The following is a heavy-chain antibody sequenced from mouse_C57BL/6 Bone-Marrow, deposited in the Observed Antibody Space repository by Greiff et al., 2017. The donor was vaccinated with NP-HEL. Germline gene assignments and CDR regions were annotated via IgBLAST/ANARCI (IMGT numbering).Heavy chain of an antibody. D-gene: IGHD1-1*01. Sequence: EVKVVESGEGLVKPGGSLKLSCAASGFTFSSYAMSWVRQTPEKRLEWVAYISSGGDYIYYADTVKGRFTISRDNARNTLYLQMSSLKSEDTAMYYCTRGYLRYYSYYFDYWGQGTTLTVSS. CDR2: ISSGGDYI. CDR1: GFTFSSYA. J-gene: IGHJ2*01. CDR3: TRGYLRYYSYYFDY. V-gene: IGHV5-9-1*02.